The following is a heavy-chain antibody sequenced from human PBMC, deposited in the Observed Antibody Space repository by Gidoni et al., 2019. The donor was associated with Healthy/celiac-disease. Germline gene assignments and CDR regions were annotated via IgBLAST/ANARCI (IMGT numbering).Heavy chain of an antibody. Sequence: EVQLLESGGGLVQPGGSLRLSCAASGFHFSSYALRWVRQAPGKGLEWVSAISGSGGSTYYADSVKGRFTISRDNSNNTLYLQMNSLRAEDTAVYYCAKEGYSYGYYFDYWGQGTLVTVSS. CDR3: AKEGYSYGYYFDY. CDR2: ISGSGGST. V-gene: IGHV3-23*01. CDR1: GFHFSSYA. D-gene: IGHD5-18*01. J-gene: IGHJ4*02.